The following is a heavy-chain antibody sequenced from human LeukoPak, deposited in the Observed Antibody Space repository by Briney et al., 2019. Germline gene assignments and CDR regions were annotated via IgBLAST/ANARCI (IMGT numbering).Heavy chain of an antibody. Sequence: ASVKVSCKASGYTFTTYDINWVRQATGQGLEWMGWMNPNSGNTGYAQKFQGRVTLTRNTSMSTAYMELSSLRSEDTAVYYCARGLSLDKRHVDYWGQGTLVTVSS. D-gene: IGHD2/OR15-2a*01. CDR2: MNPNSGNT. CDR3: ARGLSLDKRHVDY. J-gene: IGHJ4*02. V-gene: IGHV1-8*01. CDR1: GYTFTTYD.